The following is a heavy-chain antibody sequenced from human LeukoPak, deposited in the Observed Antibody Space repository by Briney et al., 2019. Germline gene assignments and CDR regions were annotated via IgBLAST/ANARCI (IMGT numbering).Heavy chain of an antibody. CDR2: IIASGGAT. V-gene: IGHV3-23*01. J-gene: IGHJ4*02. D-gene: IGHD4-23*01. CDR3: AKDRIGGNHYGHFDY. CDR1: GFTFSSFS. Sequence: GSLRLSCAASGFTFSSFSLNWVRLAPGKGLEWVSAIIASGGATYYADSVKGRFTISRDNSENTLYLRLNSLRAEDTAIYYCAKDRIGGNHYGHFDYWGQGTLVTVSS.